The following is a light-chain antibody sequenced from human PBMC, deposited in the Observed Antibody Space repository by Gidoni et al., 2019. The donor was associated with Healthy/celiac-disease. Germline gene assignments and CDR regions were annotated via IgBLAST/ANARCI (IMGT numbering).Light chain of an antibody. CDR3: QAWDSSTHVV. J-gene: IGLJ2*01. Sequence: SYELTQPPSVSVSPGQTASITCSGDKLGDKYACWYQQKPCQSPVLVLYQDRKRPSGIPGRFSGSKSGNTATLTISGTQAMDEADYYCQAWDSSTHVVFGGGTKLTVL. V-gene: IGLV3-1*01. CDR2: QDR. CDR1: KLGDKY.